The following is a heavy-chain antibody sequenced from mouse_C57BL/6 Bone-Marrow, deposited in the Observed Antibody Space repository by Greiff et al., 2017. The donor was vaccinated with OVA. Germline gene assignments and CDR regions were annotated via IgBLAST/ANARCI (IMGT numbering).Heavy chain of an antibody. CDR3: ARKPYYYGRDAWFAY. V-gene: IGHV1-81*01. J-gene: IGHJ3*01. CDR2: IYPRSGNP. Sequence: VQLQQSGAELARPGASVKLSCKASGYTFTSYGISWVKQRTGQGLEWIGEIYPRSGNPYYNAKFKGKATLTADKSSSTAYMELRSLTSEDSAVYFCARKPYYYGRDAWFAYWGQGTLVTVSA. D-gene: IGHD1-1*01. CDR1: GYTFTSYG.